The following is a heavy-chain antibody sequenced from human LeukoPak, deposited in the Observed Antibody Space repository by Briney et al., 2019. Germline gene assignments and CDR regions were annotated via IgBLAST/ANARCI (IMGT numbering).Heavy chain of an antibody. Sequence: GGSLRLSCAASGFTFSGSAMHWIRQASGKGLEWVGRIRSKANSYATAYAASVKGRFTISRDDSKNTAYLQMNSLKTEDTAVYYCTSRRPAAGYYMDVWGKGTTVTISS. D-gene: IGHD6-13*01. J-gene: IGHJ6*03. CDR2: IRSKANSYAT. CDR1: GFTFSGSA. CDR3: TSRRPAAGYYMDV. V-gene: IGHV3-73*01.